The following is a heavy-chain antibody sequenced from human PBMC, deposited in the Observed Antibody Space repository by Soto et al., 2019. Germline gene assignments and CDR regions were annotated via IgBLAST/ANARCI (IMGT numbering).Heavy chain of an antibody. D-gene: IGHD1-7*01. Sequence: GGSLRLSCAASGFTFSSYGMHWVRQAPGKGLEWVAVIWYDGSNKYYADSVKGRFTISRENSKNTLYLQMNSLRAEDTAVYYCARQDKWNYTGGFDSWGQGTLVTSPQ. CDR1: GFTFSSYG. CDR3: ARQDKWNYTGGFDS. CDR2: IWYDGSNK. V-gene: IGHV3-33*01. J-gene: IGHJ4*02.